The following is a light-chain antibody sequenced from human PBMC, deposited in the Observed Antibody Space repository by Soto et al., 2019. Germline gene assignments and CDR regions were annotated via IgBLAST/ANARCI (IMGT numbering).Light chain of an antibody. Sequence: QSALTQPASVSGSPGQSVTISCTGTSSDIGRYKFVSWFQQHPGKAPKLLIFEGTNRLSGVSNRFSGSKSGNTASLTIAGLQAEDEAIYFCSSSTTTNTLVIFGGGTKVTVL. J-gene: IGLJ2*01. V-gene: IGLV2-14*01. CDR1: SSDIGRYKF. CDR2: EGT. CDR3: SSSTTTNTLVI.